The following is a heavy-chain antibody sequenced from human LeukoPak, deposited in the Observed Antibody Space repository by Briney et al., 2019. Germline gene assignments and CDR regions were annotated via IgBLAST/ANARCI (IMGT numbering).Heavy chain of an antibody. V-gene: IGHV3-9*01. CDR3: AKGRGYSYGHEPYDAFDI. CDR2: ISWNSGSI. D-gene: IGHD5-18*01. CDR1: GFTFDDYA. Sequence: GGSLRLSCAASGFTFDDYAMHWVWQAPGKGLEWVSGISWNSGSIGYADSVKGRFTISRDNAKNSLYLQMNSLRAEDTALYYCAKGRGYSYGHEPYDAFDIWGQGTMVTVSS. J-gene: IGHJ3*02.